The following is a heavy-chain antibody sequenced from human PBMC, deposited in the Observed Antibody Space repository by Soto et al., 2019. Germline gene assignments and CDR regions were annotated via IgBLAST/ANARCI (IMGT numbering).Heavy chain of an antibody. Sequence: QITLKEAGPTLVKPTETLTLTCTFSGFSLSARGEAVGWNPQPPRKAMEWLAILYWDDDKHYRPSLMTTFSITKEPSTIQVGFTMTNMDTADTATYFWAHAPFSSTWHGAYDVWGPGTMVAVSS. CDR2: LYWDDDK. D-gene: IGHD6-19*01. J-gene: IGHJ3*01. CDR3: AHAPFSSTWHGAYDV. CDR1: GFSLSARGEA. V-gene: IGHV2-5*02.